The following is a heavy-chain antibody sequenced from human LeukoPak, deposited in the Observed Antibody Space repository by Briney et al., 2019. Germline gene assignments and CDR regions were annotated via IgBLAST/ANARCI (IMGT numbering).Heavy chain of an antibody. V-gene: IGHV1-2*02. CDR1: GYTFTGYY. Sequence: GASVKVSCKASGYTFTGYYMHWVRQAPGQGLEWMGWINPNSGGTNYAQKFQGRVTMTRDTSISTAYMELSRLRSDSTAVYYCARTQGPGPDYYYYMDVWGKGTTVTVSS. CDR2: INPNSGGT. J-gene: IGHJ6*03. CDR3: ARTQGPGPDYYYYMDV.